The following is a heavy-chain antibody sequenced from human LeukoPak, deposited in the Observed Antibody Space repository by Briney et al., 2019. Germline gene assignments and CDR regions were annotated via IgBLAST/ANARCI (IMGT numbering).Heavy chain of an antibody. V-gene: IGHV1-69*13. CDR1: GGTFSSFA. D-gene: IGHD2-15*01. Sequence: SVKVSCKASGGTFSSFAITWVRQAPGQGLEWMGGIIPIFDTPTYAQKFQGRVTITADESTSTAYLELSSLRSEDTAVYYCARTLGYCSGDSCFGNNWFDPWGQGTLVTVSS. J-gene: IGHJ5*02. CDR3: ARTLGYCSGDSCFGNNWFDP. CDR2: IIPIFDTP.